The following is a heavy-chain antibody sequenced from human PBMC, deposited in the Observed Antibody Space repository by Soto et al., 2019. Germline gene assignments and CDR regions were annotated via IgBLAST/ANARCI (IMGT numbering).Heavy chain of an antibody. CDR1: GYTFTSDA. CDR2: INAGNGNT. V-gene: IGHV1-3*01. Sequence: ASVKVSCKASGYTFTSDAMHWVRQAPGQRLEWMGWINAGNGNTKYSQKFQGRVTITRDTSASTAYMELSSLRSEDTAMYYCARGSPALAAMIPDFDYWGQGTLVTVSS. D-gene: IGHD2-2*01. J-gene: IGHJ4*02. CDR3: ARGSPALAAMIPDFDY.